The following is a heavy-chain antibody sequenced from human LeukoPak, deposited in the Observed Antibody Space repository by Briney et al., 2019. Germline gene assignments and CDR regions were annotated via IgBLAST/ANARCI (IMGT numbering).Heavy chain of an antibody. V-gene: IGHV5-51*01. CDR2: IYPGDSDT. D-gene: IGHD2-2*01. CDR1: GYSFTRFW. J-gene: IGHJ4*02. Sequence: GESLKISCKGSGYSFTRFWIGWVRQMPGRGLEWMGIIYPGDSDTRYSPSFQGQVTISVDKSISTAYLQWSSLKASDTAMYYCARGYCSSTSCPVYFDSWGQGTLVTVSS. CDR3: ARGYCSSTSCPVYFDS.